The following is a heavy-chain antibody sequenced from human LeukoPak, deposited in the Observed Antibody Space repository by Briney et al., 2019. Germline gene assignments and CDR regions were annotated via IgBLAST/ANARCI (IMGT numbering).Heavy chain of an antibody. J-gene: IGHJ4*02. Sequence: PSETLSLTCAVYGGSFSSYYWGWIRQPPGKGLEWIGSIYYSGSTYYNPSLKSRVTISVDTSKNQFSLKLSSVTAADTAVYYCARVRDCTNGVCSMILFDYWGQGTLVTVSS. CDR1: GGSFSSYY. CDR2: IYYSGST. V-gene: IGHV4-39*07. CDR3: ARVRDCTNGVCSMILFDY. D-gene: IGHD2-8*01.